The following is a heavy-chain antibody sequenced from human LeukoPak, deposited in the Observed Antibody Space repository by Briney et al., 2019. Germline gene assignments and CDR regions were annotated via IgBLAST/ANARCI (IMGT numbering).Heavy chain of an antibody. Sequence: PGGSLRLSCAASGFVFNSVAMSWVRQAPGKRLEWVSAISSGGSYTWYADSVKGRFIISRNNSENTLSLQMNSLRVEDTAVYFCVKGSQAARPYYFDYWGQGNLVTVSS. CDR3: VKGSQAARPYYFDY. CDR2: ISSGGSYT. V-gene: IGHV3-23*01. CDR1: GFVFNSVA. J-gene: IGHJ4*02.